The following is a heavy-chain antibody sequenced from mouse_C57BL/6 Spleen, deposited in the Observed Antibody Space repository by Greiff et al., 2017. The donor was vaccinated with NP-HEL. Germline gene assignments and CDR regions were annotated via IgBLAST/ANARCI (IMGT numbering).Heavy chain of an antibody. CDR1: GFSLTSYG. D-gene: IGHD2-3*01. V-gene: IGHV2-2*01. CDR2: IWSGGST. Sequence: VKLMESGPGLVQPSQSLSITCTVSGFSLTSYGVHWVRQSPGKGLEWLGVIWSGGSTDYNAAFISRLSISKDNSKSQVFFKMNSLQADDTAIYYCARRRGDGYYGGYFDVWGTGTTVTVSS. J-gene: IGHJ1*03. CDR3: ARRRGDGYYGGYFDV.